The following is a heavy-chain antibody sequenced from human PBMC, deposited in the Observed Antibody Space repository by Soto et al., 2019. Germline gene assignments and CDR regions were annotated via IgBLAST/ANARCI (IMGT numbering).Heavy chain of an antibody. CDR1: GYTFTSYG. Sequence: ASVKGSCKDSGYTFTSYGISWVRQAPGQGLEWMGWISAYNGNTNYAQKLQGRVTMTTDTSTSTAYMELRSLRSDDTAVYYCAREAPGGYCSSTSCYTDFYYYYGMDVRRQVPTVTVSS. CDR2: ISAYNGNT. V-gene: IGHV1-18*01. D-gene: IGHD2-2*02. J-gene: IGHJ6*02. CDR3: AREAPGGYCSSTSCYTDFYYYYGMDV.